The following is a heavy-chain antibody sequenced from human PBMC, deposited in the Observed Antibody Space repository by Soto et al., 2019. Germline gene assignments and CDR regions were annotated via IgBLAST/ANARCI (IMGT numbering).Heavy chain of an antibody. V-gene: IGHV3-23*01. CDR1: GFTFRNYG. D-gene: IGHD6-13*01. Sequence: GGSLRLSCAASGFTFRNYGMTWVRQAPGKGLEWVSSISGVGAGTFYADSVRGRSTISRDNSRDTLYLQMNSLRVEDTAIYYCGKIIDGAGTANWGQGILVTVSS. J-gene: IGHJ4*02. CDR3: GKIIDGAGTAN. CDR2: ISGVGAGT.